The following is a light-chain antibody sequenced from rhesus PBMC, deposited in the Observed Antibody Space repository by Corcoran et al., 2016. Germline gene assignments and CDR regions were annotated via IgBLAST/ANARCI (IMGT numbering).Light chain of an antibody. Sequence: DIQMTQSPSSLSASVGDRVTITCRASQGVSSYLAWYQQKPRKAPKSLIYPASNLENGVPSRFGGSGSGTEFTLTISSLQPEDFATSYCQQYNSDPPTFGGGTTVEIK. CDR1: QGVSSY. CDR3: QQYNSDPPT. V-gene: IGKV1-37*01. J-gene: IGKJ4*01. CDR2: PAS.